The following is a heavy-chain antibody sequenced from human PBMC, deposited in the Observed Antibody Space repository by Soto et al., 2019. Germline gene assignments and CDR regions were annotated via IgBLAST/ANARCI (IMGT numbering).Heavy chain of an antibody. CDR2: ISYDGGNK. D-gene: IGHD2-15*01. J-gene: IGHJ4*02. Sequence: QVQLVESGGGVVQPGRSLRLSCAASGFTFSTYGMHWVRRAPGKGLEWVATISYDGGNKYYADSLKGRFTISRDNSKNTLYLQLNSLRTEDTAVYYCAKATRLYTSGMPGYWGQGTLVTVSS. CDR3: AKATRLYTSGMPGY. V-gene: IGHV3-30*18. CDR1: GFTFSTYG.